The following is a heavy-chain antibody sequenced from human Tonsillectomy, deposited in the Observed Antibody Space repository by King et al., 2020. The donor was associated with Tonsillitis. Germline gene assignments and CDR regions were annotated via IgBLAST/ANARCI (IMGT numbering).Heavy chain of an antibody. J-gene: IGHJ4*02. CDR1: GFTFDDYA. CDR3: AKVYKDYYDSCGYYWGVFDY. V-gene: IGHV3-9*01. D-gene: IGHD3-22*01. CDR2: ISWNSGTI. Sequence: VQLVESGGGLVQPGRSLRLSCAASGFTFDDYAMHWVRQAPGKGLEWVSGISWNSGTIDYADSVKGRFTISRDNAKNSLYLQMNSLRPEDTALYYCAKVYKDYYDSCGYYWGVFDYWGQGTLVTVSS.